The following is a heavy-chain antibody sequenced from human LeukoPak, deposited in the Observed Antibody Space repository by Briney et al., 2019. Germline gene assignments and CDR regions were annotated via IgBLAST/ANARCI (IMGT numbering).Heavy chain of an antibody. Sequence: SETLSLTCTVSGGSISTCCWSWIRQPPGKGLEWIGYICYRGSTNYNPSLKSRVTISVDTSKNQFSLKLSSVTAADTAVYYCARGYTYGPPVEYWGQGTLVTVSS. CDR3: ARGYTYGPPVEY. CDR1: GGSISTCC. V-gene: IGHV4-59*01. D-gene: IGHD5-18*01. CDR2: ICYRGST. J-gene: IGHJ4*02.